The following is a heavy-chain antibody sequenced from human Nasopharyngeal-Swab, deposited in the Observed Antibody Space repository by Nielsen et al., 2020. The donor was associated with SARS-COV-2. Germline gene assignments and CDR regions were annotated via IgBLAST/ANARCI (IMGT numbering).Heavy chain of an antibody. Sequence: GESLKISCAASGFTFSSYSMNWVRQAPGKGLEWVSSISSSSSYIYYADSVKGRFTISRDNAKNSLYLQMNSLRAEDTAVYYCARESIAAAGRDFDYWGQGTPVTVSS. CDR2: ISSSSSYI. CDR1: GFTFSSYS. D-gene: IGHD6-13*01. J-gene: IGHJ4*02. V-gene: IGHV3-21*01. CDR3: ARESIAAAGRDFDY.